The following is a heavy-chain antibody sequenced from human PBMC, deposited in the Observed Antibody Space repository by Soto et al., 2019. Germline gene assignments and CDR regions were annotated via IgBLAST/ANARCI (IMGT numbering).Heavy chain of an antibody. CDR1: GFTFSSYW. CDR2: INPDGSAK. J-gene: IGHJ3*02. CDR3: AKPHTGNVAFHI. D-gene: IGHD4-4*01. V-gene: IGHV3-7*01. Sequence: EVQLVESGGGLVQPGGSLRLSCAASGFTFSSYWMTWVRQVPGKGLEWVAYINPDGSAKSYASSVKGRFTLSRDNAKISLYLQMNSLRGEDTDVYYCAKPHTGNVAFHIWGQGTMITVSS.